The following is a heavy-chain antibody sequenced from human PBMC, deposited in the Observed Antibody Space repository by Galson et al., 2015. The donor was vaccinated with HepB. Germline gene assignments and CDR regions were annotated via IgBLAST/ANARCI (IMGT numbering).Heavy chain of an antibody. Sequence: QSGAEVKKPGESLKISCKGSGYSFTSYWIGWVRQMPGKGLEWMGIIYPGDSDTRYSPSFQGQVTISADKSISTAYLQWSSLKASDTAMYYCARHGDRRRVTTGNWFDPWGQGTLVTVSS. J-gene: IGHJ5*02. CDR1: GYSFTSYW. D-gene: IGHD4-17*01. CDR2: IYPGDSDT. CDR3: ARHGDRRRVTTGNWFDP. V-gene: IGHV5-51*01.